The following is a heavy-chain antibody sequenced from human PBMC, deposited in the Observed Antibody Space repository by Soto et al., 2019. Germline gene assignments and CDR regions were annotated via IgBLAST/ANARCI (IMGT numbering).Heavy chain of an antibody. CDR3: ARDKITGLFDY. CDR2: IYHSGST. CDR1: GQYIKSNFW. Sequence: SETLSLTCLVSGQYIKSNFWWAWVRQSPGKDLEWIGEIYHSGSTIYTPSLKNRVTLSLDTSKNQFSLRMDSVTAADTAVYYCARDKITGLFDYWGQGTLVTVSS. J-gene: IGHJ4*02. V-gene: IGHV4-4*02. D-gene: IGHD2-8*02.